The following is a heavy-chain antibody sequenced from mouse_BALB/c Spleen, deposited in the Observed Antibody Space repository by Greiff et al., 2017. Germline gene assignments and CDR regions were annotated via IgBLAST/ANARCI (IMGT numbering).Heavy chain of an antibody. CDR3: ARTFYDYDAWFAY. CDR2: IWGDGST. V-gene: IGHV2-6-7*01. J-gene: IGHJ3*01. CDR1: GFSLTGYG. Sequence: QVQLQQSGPGLVAPSQSLSITCTVSGFSLTGYGVNWVRQPPGKGLEWLGMIWGDGSTDYNSALKSRLSISKDNSKSQVFLKMNSLQTDDTARYYCARTFYDYDAWFAYWGQGTLVTVSA. D-gene: IGHD2-4*01.